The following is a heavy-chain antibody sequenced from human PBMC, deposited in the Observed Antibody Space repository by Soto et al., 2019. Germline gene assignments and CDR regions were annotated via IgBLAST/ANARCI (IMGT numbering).Heavy chain of an antibody. CDR3: ATDGLDYGASFDP. V-gene: IGHV1-46*01. D-gene: IGHD4-17*01. J-gene: IGHJ5*02. Sequence: ASVKVSCKASGYTFTSYYMHWVRQAPGQGLEWMGIINPSGGSTSYAQKFQGRVTMTKDTSTNTAYMELSSLRSEDTAVYYCATDGLDYGASFDPWGQGTLVTVSS. CDR2: INPSGGST. CDR1: GYTFTSYY.